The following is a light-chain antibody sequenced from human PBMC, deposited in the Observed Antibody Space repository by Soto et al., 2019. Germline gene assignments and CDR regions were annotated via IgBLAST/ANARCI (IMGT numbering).Light chain of an antibody. CDR1: NSDVGSSNS. CDR3: SSYTNNRPNGV. CDR2: DVN. V-gene: IGLV2-14*03. Sequence: QSVLTQPASVSGSPGQSITISCTGTNSDVGSSNSVSWYQHHPGKAPKLIIYDVNSRPSGVSNRFSGSKSGNTASLTISGLQVEDEADYYCSSYTNNRPNGVFGTGTKVTVL. J-gene: IGLJ1*01.